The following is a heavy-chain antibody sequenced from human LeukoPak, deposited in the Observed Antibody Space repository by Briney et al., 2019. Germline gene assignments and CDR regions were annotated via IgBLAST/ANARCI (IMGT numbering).Heavy chain of an antibody. D-gene: IGHD5-24*01. Sequence: PGGSLSLSCAASGFTFSSYWMHWVRHAPGTGLVWVSRIKSDGSSTSYADSVKGRFTMSRDNAKNTLYLQMNSLTAEDTAVYYCVGGGRVSWLTYFDYWGQGSLVTVSS. CDR3: VGGGRVSWLTYFDY. CDR2: IKSDGSST. V-gene: IGHV3-74*01. J-gene: IGHJ4*02. CDR1: GFTFSSYW.